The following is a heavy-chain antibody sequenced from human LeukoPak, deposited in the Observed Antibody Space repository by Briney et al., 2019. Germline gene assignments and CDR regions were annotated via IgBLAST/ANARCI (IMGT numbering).Heavy chain of an antibody. J-gene: IGHJ4*02. V-gene: IGHV1-2*06. CDR1: GYAFTGYY. CDR3: ARAPRDGYMADY. D-gene: IGHD5-24*01. CDR2: INPNSGGT. Sequence: ASVKVSCKASGYAFTGYYMHWVRQAPGQGLEWMGRINPNSGGTNYAQKFRGRVTMTRDTSISTAYMELSRLRSDDTAVYYCARAPRDGYMADYWGQGTLVTVSS.